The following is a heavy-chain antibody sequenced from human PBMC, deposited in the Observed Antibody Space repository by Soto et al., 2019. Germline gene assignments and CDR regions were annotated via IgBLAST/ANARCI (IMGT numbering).Heavy chain of an antibody. V-gene: IGHV4-30-2*01. D-gene: IGHD4-17*01. Sequence: SETLSLTCAVSGGSISSGGYSWSWIRQPPRKGLGWIGYIYHSGSTYYNPSLKSRVTISVDRSKNQFSLKLSSVTAADTAVYYCARAGTTVVTQDGDTDADAFDIWGQGTMVTVSS. CDR3: ARAGTTVVTQDGDTDADAFDI. CDR1: GGSISSGGYS. CDR2: IYHSGST. J-gene: IGHJ3*02.